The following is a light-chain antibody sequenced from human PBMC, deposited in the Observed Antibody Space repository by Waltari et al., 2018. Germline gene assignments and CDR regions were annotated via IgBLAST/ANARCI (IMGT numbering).Light chain of an antibody. CDR3: QQYYTSSMYT. CDR1: QCVLYNSNNKNY. J-gene: IGKJ2*01. V-gene: IGKV4-1*01. Sequence: DIVMTQSPDSLAVSLGERATISCRSSQCVLYNSNNKNYLAWYQQKPGQPPKLLIYWASTRPSGVPDRFTGGGSGTDFTLTISNLQAEDVAVYFCQQYYTSSMYTFGQGTKLEIK. CDR2: WAS.